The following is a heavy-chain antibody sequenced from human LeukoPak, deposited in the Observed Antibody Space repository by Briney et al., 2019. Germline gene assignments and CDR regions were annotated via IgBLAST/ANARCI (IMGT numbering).Heavy chain of an antibody. J-gene: IGHJ4*02. CDR2: INPNSGGT. Sequence: ASVKVSCKASGYTFTGYYMHWVRQAPGQGLEWMGRINPNSGGTNYAQKLQGRVTMTTDTSTSTAYMELRSLRSDDTAVYYCATDIVVVPAASPSDYWGQGTLVTVSS. V-gene: IGHV1-2*06. CDR3: ATDIVVVPAASPSDY. D-gene: IGHD2-2*01. CDR1: GYTFTGYY.